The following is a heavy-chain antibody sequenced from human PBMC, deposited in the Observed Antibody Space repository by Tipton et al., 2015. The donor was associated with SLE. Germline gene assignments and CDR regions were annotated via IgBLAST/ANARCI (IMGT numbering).Heavy chain of an antibody. J-gene: IGHJ5*02. D-gene: IGHD3-3*01. Sequence: LRLSCTVSGGSISSHYWSWIRQPPGKGLEWIGYIYYSGSTNYNPSLKSRVTISVDTAKNQFSLKLSSVTAADTAVYYCAREKGITIFPRWFDPWGQGTLVTVSS. CDR2: IYYSGST. CDR1: GGSISSHY. CDR3: AREKGITIFPRWFDP. V-gene: IGHV4-59*11.